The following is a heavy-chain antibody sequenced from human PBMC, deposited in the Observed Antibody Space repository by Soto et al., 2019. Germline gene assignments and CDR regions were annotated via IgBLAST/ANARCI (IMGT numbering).Heavy chain of an antibody. D-gene: IGHD3-22*01. V-gene: IGHV4-38-2*02. CDR3: ARDQGTTTMIVVVSNNWFDP. J-gene: IGHJ5*02. Sequence: PSETLSLTCAVSGYSISSGYYWGWIRQPPGKGLEWIGSIYHSGSTYYNPSLKSRVTISVDTSKNQFSLKLSSVTAADTAVYYCARDQGTTTMIVVVSNNWFDPWGQGTLVTVSS. CDR2: IYHSGST. CDR1: GYSISSGYY.